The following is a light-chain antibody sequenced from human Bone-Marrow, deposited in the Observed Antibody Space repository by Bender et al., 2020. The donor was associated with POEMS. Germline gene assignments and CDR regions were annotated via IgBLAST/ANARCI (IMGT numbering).Light chain of an antibody. CDR3: SSYTTSNTVI. Sequence: QSALTQPASVSGSPGQSITISCTGTISDIGTYNYVSWYQQHPGKAPKLMIYDVTNRPSGVSDRFSGSKSDNTASLTISGLQAEDEADYYCSSYTTSNTVIFGGGTKLTVL. V-gene: IGLV2-14*03. CDR1: ISDIGTYNY. CDR2: DVT. J-gene: IGLJ2*01.